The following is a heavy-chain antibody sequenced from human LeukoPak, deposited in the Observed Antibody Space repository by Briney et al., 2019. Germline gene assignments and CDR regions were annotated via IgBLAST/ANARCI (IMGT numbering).Heavy chain of an antibody. J-gene: IGHJ6*02. D-gene: IGHD3-16*01. V-gene: IGHV3-66*01. CDR3: ARDRRLRRSYGMDL. CDR2: IYSGGST. CDR1: GLTVSSNY. Sequence: PGGSLRLSCAASGLTVSSNYRSWVRQAPGKGQEWVSFIYSGGSTYYADSVKGRFTISRDNSKNTLYLQMNSLRAEDTAVYYCARDRRLRRSYGMDLWGQGTTVTVSS.